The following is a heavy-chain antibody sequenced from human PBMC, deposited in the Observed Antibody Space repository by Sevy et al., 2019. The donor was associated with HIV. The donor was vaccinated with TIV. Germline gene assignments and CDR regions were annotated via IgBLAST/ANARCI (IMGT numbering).Heavy chain of an antibody. J-gene: IGHJ4*02. Sequence: GGSLRLSCADSGFTFIDYAMHWVRQAPGKGLEWVAVISDDGSKTYYADSVNGRFTISRDNSKNTLYLQMNSLRADDTAVYYCARGWVPSHYFDYWGQGTLVTVSS. CDR2: ISDDGSKT. CDR3: ARGWVPSHYFDY. CDR1: GFTFIDYA. D-gene: IGHD1-26*01. V-gene: IGHV3-30*04.